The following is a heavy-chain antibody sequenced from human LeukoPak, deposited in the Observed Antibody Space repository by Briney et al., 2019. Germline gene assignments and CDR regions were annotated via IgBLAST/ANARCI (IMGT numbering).Heavy chain of an antibody. J-gene: IGHJ4*02. V-gene: IGHV1-18*01. Sequence: ASVKVSCKTSGYTFTRYGTTWVRQAPGQGLEWMGWISTYNGDTKYAQNLQGRVTMTRDTSTNTAYMELRSLRSDDTAVYYCARDPSNSSGRYIFFDFWGQGTLVAVSS. CDR1: GYTFTRYG. CDR3: ARDPSNSSGRYIFFDF. CDR2: ISTYNGDT. D-gene: IGHD6-13*01.